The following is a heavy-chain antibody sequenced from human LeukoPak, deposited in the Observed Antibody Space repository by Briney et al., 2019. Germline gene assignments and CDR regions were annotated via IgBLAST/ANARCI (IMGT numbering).Heavy chain of an antibody. V-gene: IGHV4-61*02. CDR2: IYTSGST. Sequence: SETLSLTCTVSGGSISSGSYYWSWIRQPAGKGLEWIGRIYTSGSTNYNPSLKSRVTISVDTSKNQFSLKLSSVTAADTAVYYCARDPESSWFDPWGQGTLVTVSS. CDR1: GGSISSGSYY. J-gene: IGHJ5*02. D-gene: IGHD1-14*01. CDR3: ARDPESSWFDP.